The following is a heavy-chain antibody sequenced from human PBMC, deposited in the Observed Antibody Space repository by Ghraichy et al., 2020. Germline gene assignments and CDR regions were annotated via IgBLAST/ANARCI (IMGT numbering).Heavy chain of an antibody. Sequence: SETLSLTCAVYGGSFSGYYWSWIRQPPGKGLEWIGEINHSGSTNYNPSLKSRVTISVDTSKNQFSLKLSSVTAADTAVYYCARGQYYYDSSGYYLYYWGQGTLVTVSS. CDR1: GGSFSGYY. CDR3: ARGQYYYDSSGYYLYY. V-gene: IGHV4-34*01. J-gene: IGHJ4*02. D-gene: IGHD3-22*01. CDR2: INHSGST.